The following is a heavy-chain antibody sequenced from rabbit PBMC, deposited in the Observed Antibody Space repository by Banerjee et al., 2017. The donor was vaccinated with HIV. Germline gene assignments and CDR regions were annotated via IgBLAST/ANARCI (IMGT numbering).Heavy chain of an antibody. Sequence: QSLEESGGDLVQPGGSLKLSCKASGFDFSTYGVNWVRQTPGKGLEWIGCINTGSSGSGYYASWAKGRFTISKTSSTTVTLQMTSLTAADTATYFCARRADYAGGGNFNLWGPGTLVTVS. CDR1: GFDFSTYG. D-gene: IGHD4-2*01. CDR2: INTGSSGSG. V-gene: IGHV1S40*01. CDR3: ARRADYAGGGNFNL. J-gene: IGHJ4*01.